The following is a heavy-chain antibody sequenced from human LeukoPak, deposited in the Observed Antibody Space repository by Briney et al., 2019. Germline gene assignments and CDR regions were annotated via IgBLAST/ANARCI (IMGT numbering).Heavy chain of an antibody. CDR1: GGSFSGYY. Sequence: SETLSLTCAVYGGSFSGYYWSWIRQPPGKGLEWIGEVNHSGSTNYNPSLKSRVTISVDTSKNQFSLKLSSVTAADTAVYYCARNGLPGYSGGWFRRPFDYWGQGTLVTVSS. J-gene: IGHJ4*02. D-gene: IGHD6-19*01. CDR2: VNHSGST. V-gene: IGHV4-34*01. CDR3: ARNGLPGYSGGWFRRPFDY.